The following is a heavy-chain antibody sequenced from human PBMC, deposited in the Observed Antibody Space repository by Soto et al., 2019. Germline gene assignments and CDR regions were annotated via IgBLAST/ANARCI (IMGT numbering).Heavy chain of an antibody. CDR3: ARDRGTMVRGSPPIS. D-gene: IGHD3-10*01. CDR2: IIPIFGTA. Sequence: SVKVSCKASGGTFSSYALSWVRQATGQGLEWMGGIIPIFGTANYAQKFQGRVTITADESTSTAYMELSSLRSEDTAVYYCARDRGTMVRGSPPISWGQGTMVTVSS. CDR1: GGTFSSYA. V-gene: IGHV1-69*13. J-gene: IGHJ3*01.